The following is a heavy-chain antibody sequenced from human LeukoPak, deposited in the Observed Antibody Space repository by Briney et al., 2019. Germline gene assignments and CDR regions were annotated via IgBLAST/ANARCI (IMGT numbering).Heavy chain of an antibody. J-gene: IGHJ4*02. CDR3: ARLNLNFYCSGGSCYLFDY. CDR2: IYYSVST. D-gene: IGHD2-15*01. CDR1: GASISSTNNF. V-gene: IGHV4-39*07. Sequence: ASETLSLTCTVSGASISSTNNFWGWIRQTPGKGLEWIATIYYSVSTYYNPSLKSRVTISVDTSKNQFSLKLSSVTAADTAVYYCARLNLNFYCSGGSCYLFDYWGQGTLVTVSS.